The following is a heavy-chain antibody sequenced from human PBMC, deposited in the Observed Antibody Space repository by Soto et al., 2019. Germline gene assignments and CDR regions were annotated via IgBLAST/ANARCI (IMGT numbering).Heavy chain of an antibody. CDR1: GSSISSYF. D-gene: IGHD2-2*01. CDR3: ARAGCSCTCCYLSNPYYIYYMDV. V-gene: IGHV4-59*01. J-gene: IGHJ6*03. Sequence: SEALSLTCTVPGSSISSYFWSWILQPPGEGLEWIGYIHYSGSTNYNPSLKSRVTISVDTSMNQFSLKLSSVTAADTAVYYCARAGCSCTCCYLSNPYYIYYMDVWGKGTTVTDSS. CDR2: IHYSGST.